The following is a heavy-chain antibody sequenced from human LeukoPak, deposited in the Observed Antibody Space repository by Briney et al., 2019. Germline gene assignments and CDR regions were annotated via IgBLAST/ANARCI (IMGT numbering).Heavy chain of an antibody. CDR1: GGSISISSYY. J-gene: IGHJ4*02. CDR3: ASTYGSGSYPFDY. CDR2: MYYSGST. D-gene: IGHD3-10*01. Sequence: SETLSLTCTVSGGSISISSYYWGWIRQPPGKGLEWIGSMYYSGSTYYNPSLKSRVTISVDTSRNQFSLKLSSVTAADTAVYYCASTYGSGSYPFDYWGQGTLVTVSS. V-gene: IGHV4-39*07.